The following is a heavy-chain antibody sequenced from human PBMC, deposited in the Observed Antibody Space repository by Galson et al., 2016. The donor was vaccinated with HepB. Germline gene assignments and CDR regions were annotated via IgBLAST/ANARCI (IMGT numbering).Heavy chain of an antibody. V-gene: IGHV3-23*01. D-gene: IGHD3-9*01. Sequence: SLRLSCAASGLTFSSYAMSWVRQAPGKGLEWVSAISGSGGSTYYADSVKGRFTISRDNSKNTLYLQMNSLRAEDTAVYYCAKGVQVLRYFDWLLTAYGMDVWGQGTTVTVSS. CDR1: GLTFSSYA. CDR3: AKGVQVLRYFDWLLTAYGMDV. CDR2: ISGSGGST. J-gene: IGHJ6*02.